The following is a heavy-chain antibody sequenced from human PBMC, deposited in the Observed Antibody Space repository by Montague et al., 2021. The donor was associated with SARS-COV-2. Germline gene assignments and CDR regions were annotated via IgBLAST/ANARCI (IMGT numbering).Heavy chain of an antibody. D-gene: IGHD6-13*01. V-gene: IGHV3-30*04. CDR1: GSTFSSYA. J-gene: IGHJ4*02. Sequence: CAASGSTFSSYAMHWVRQAPCKGLEWVAVISYDGSNKYYADSVKGRFTISRDNSKNSLYLQMNSLRAEDTAVYYCARDSEQQLVPDFDYWGQGTLVTVSS. CDR2: ISYDGSNK. CDR3: ARDSEQQLVPDFDY.